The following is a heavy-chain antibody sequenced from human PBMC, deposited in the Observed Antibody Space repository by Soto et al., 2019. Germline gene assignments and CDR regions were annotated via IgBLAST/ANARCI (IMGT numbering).Heavy chain of an antibody. CDR2: INHSGST. J-gene: IGHJ4*02. V-gene: IGHV4-34*01. D-gene: IGHD2-8*02. CDR3: ARDKITGLFDY. CDR1: GGSFSGYY. Sequence: QVQLQQWGAGLLKPSETLSLTCAVYGGSFSGYYWTWIRQPTGTGLEWIGEINHSGSTNYNPSLKSLVTISVDTSKTQLSLKLTSVTAADTAVYYCARDKITGLFDYWGQGTLVTVSS.